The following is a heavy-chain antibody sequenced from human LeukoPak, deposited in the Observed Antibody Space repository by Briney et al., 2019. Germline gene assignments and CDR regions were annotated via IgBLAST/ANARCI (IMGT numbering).Heavy chain of an antibody. D-gene: IGHD6-13*01. CDR1: GYSITSAYY. Sequence: SETLSLTCTVSGYSITSAYYWGWIRQPPGKGLEWIGSFFLKGSTYYNPSLKSRVTISVDTSKNQFSLKLSSVTAADTAVYYCARGRGSSWYFPGGLFDYWGQGTLVTVSS. CDR2: FFLKGST. CDR3: ARGRGSSWYFPGGLFDY. V-gene: IGHV4-38-2*02. J-gene: IGHJ4*02.